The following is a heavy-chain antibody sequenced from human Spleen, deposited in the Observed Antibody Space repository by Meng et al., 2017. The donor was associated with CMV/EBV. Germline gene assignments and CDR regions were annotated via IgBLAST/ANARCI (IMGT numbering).Heavy chain of an antibody. Sequence: QVQLQQWGAGFFKPSETLSLTCAVYGGSFSGYYWSWIRQPPGKGLEWIGEINHSGSTNYNPSLKSRVTISVDTSKNQFSLKLSSVTAADTAVYYCARGPDLEWLLDYWGQGTLVTVSS. CDR3: ARGPDLEWLLDY. CDR2: INHSGST. CDR1: GGSFSGYY. V-gene: IGHV4-34*01. D-gene: IGHD3-3*01. J-gene: IGHJ4*02.